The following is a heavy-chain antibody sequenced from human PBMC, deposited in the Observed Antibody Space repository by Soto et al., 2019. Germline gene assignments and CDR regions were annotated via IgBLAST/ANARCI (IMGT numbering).Heavy chain of an antibody. J-gene: IGHJ3*02. CDR1: AFTFSSYW. V-gene: IGHV3-7*03. D-gene: IGHD3-16*01. CDR3: ARDLFEAARRGEYAFDI. Sequence: GGSLRLSCAASAFTFSSYWMSWVRQAPGKGLEWVANIKQDGSEKYYVDSVKGRFTISRDNAKNSLYLQMNSLRAEETAVYYCARDLFEAARRGEYAFDIWGQGTMVTVSS. CDR2: IKQDGSEK.